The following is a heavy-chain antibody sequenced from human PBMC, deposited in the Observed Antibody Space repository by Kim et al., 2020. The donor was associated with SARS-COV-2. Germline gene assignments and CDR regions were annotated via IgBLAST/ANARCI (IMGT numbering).Heavy chain of an antibody. Sequence: ASVKVSCKTSGHTFIAHYIFWVRQAPGQGLECMGLGDTDTGGTNYAQKFQGRVTFNWDTSISAAYMELSSLTSYDTAVYYCILYTSSSYRFGPWGHGTLGTVSS. J-gene: IGHJ5*02. CDR3: ILYTSSSYRFGP. CDR1: GHTFIAHY. CDR2: GDTDTGGT. D-gene: IGHD3-16*01. V-gene: IGHV1-2*02.